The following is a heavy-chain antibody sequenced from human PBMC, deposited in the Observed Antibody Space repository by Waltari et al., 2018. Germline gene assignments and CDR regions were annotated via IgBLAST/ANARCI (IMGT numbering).Heavy chain of an antibody. J-gene: IGHJ4*02. D-gene: IGHD3-16*01. CDR1: GGSISSHY. V-gene: IGHV4-59*11. CDR2: IYYSGST. CDR3: ATDFAVGSRHDY. Sequence: QVQLQESGPGLVKPSETLSLTCTVSGGSISSHYWSWIRQPPGKGLEWIGYIYYSGSTHYNHSLKSLVTISVDTSKNQFSLKLSSVTAADTAVYYCATDFAVGSRHDYWGQGTLVTVSS.